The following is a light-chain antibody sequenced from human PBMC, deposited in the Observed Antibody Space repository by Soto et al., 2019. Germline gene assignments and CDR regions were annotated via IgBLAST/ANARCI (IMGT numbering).Light chain of an antibody. CDR1: QSISNW. V-gene: IGKV1-5*01. Sequence: DIQMTQSPSTLPASVGDRVTITCRASQSISNWLAWYQQKPGKAPKLLIYDASSLESGVPSRFSGSGSGTEFTLTISSLQPDDFGSYYCQHMRTFGQGTKVDIK. J-gene: IGKJ1*01. CDR3: QHMRT. CDR2: DAS.